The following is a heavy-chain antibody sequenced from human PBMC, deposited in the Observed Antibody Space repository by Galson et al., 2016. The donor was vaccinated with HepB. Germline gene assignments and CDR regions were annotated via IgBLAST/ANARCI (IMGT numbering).Heavy chain of an antibody. CDR1: SGSMISGYY. CDR3: VRDGWGSSHFEY. Sequence: SETLSLTCTVSSGSMISGYYWSWIRQPPGKRLEWIGFISYTGNTNYNPSLEGRATISVDTSKNQLSLRLISVTAADTAVYFCVRDGWGSSHFEYWGQGTLVTVSS. CDR2: ISYTGNT. D-gene: IGHD3-10*01. J-gene: IGHJ4*02. V-gene: IGHV4-59*01.